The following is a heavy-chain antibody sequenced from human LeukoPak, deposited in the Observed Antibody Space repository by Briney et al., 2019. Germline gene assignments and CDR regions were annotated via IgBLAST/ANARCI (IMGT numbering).Heavy chain of an antibody. CDR1: GGTFSSYA. Sequence: ASVKVSCKASGGTFSSYAIGWVRQAPGQGLEWMGWISAYNGNTNYAQKLQGRVTMTTDTSTSTAYMELRSLRSDDTAVYYCARGPNLAPTVINWFDPWGQGTLVTVSS. CDR3: ARGPNLAPTVINWFDP. D-gene: IGHD2/OR15-2a*01. V-gene: IGHV1-18*01. CDR2: ISAYNGNT. J-gene: IGHJ5*02.